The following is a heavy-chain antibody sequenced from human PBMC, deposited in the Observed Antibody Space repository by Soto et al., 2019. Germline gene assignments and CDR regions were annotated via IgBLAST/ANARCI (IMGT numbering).Heavy chain of an antibody. CDR2: INTDNGNT. CDR1: GYTFTRYT. J-gene: IGHJ4*02. Sequence: QVHLVQSGAEVKKPGASVKISCVASGYTFTRYTLHWVRQAPGQRLEWMGWINTDNGNTGYSQKFQGRVTVVRDTSARIVYMELSSLMSGDTAVYYCARDFDQGSFDYWGQGTLVTVSS. D-gene: IGHD2-2*01. CDR3: ARDFDQGSFDY. V-gene: IGHV1-3*04.